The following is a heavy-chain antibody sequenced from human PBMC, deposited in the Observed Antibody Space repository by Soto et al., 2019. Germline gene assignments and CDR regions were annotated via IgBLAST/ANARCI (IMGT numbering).Heavy chain of an antibody. CDR3: ATSRGGYFDAGDWYDP. J-gene: IGHJ5*02. CDR2: INHSGST. D-gene: IGHD3-9*01. V-gene: IGHV4-34*01. Sequence: QVQLQQWGAGLLKPSEILSLTCAVYDGSFSGYYWSWIRQPPGKGLEWIGEINHSGSTNYNPSLKSRVTISVDTSKNQFSLKLSSVTAADTAVYYCATSRGGYFDAGDWYDPWGQGTLVTVSS. CDR1: DGSFSGYY.